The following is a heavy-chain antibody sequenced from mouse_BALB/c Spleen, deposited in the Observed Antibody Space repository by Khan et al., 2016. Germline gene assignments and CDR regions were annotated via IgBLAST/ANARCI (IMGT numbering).Heavy chain of an antibody. CDR1: GFTFSTYA. D-gene: IGHD1-2*01. CDR2: INSNGGST. CDR3: ARVRQAVDY. J-gene: IGHJ4*01. V-gene: IGHV5-6-3*01. Sequence: EVELVESGGGLVQPGGSLKLSCAASGFTFSTYAMSWVRQTPDKRLELVATINSNGGSTYYPDNVKGRFTISRDTAKNTLYLQMSSLTSEETAMDYCARVRQAVDYWGQGTSVTVSA.